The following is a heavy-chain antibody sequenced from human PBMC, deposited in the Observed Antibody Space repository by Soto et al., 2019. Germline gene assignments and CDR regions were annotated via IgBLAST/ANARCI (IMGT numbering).Heavy chain of an antibody. CDR3: ARRVKKDYDFWSGYYTGYMDV. CDR2: IWYDGSNK. J-gene: IGHJ6*03. Sequence: QVQLVESGGGVVQPGRSLRLSCAASGFTFSSYGMHWVRQAPGKGLERVAVIWYDGSNKYYADSVKGRFTISRDNSKNTLYLQMNSLRAEVTAVYYCARRVKKDYDFWSGYYTGYMDVWGKGTMLTVSS. V-gene: IGHV3-33*01. D-gene: IGHD3-3*01. CDR1: GFTFSSYG.